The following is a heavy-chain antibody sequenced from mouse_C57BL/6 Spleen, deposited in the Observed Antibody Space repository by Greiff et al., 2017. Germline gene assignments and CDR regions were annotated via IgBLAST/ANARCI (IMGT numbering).Heavy chain of an antibody. V-gene: IGHV5-4*01. Sequence: EVHLVESGGGLVKPGGSLKLSCAASGFTFSSYAMSWVRQTPEKRLEWVATISDGGSFTYYPDNVKGRFTISRDTAKNNLYLQMRHLKSEDTAMYYCARDNRDFWYCDYWGQVTTLTVSS. J-gene: IGHJ2*01. CDR2: ISDGGSFT. CDR3: ARDNRDFWYCDY. D-gene: IGHD3-1*01. CDR1: GFTFSSYA.